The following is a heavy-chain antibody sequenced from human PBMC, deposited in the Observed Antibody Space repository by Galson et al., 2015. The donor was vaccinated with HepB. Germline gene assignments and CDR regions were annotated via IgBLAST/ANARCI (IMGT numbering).Heavy chain of an antibody. Sequence: SLRLSCAASGFTFSSYAMHWVRQAPGKGLEWVAVISYDGSNKYYADSVKGRFTISRDNSKDTLYLQMSSLRAEDTAVYYCVSSMVRGGFDYRGQGTLVTVSS. CDR1: GFTFSSYA. D-gene: IGHD3-10*01. CDR2: ISYDGSNK. V-gene: IGHV3-30*14. J-gene: IGHJ4*02. CDR3: VSSMVRGGFDY.